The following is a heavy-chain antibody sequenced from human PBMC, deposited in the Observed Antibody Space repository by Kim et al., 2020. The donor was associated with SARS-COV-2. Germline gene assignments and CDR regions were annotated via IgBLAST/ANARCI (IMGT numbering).Heavy chain of an antibody. V-gene: IGHV4-39*01. CDR1: GGSISSSGYY. D-gene: IGHD3-3*01. CDR2: IYYSGST. J-gene: IGHJ5*02. CDR3: ASLLRTRSTSFGVVTDCRFDP. Sequence: SETLSLTCTVSGGSISSSGYYWGWIRQPPGKGLEWIGSIYYSGSTYYNPSLKSRVTISVDTSKNQFSLKLSSVTAADTAVYYCASLLRTRSTSFGVVTDCRFDPWGQGTLVTVSS.